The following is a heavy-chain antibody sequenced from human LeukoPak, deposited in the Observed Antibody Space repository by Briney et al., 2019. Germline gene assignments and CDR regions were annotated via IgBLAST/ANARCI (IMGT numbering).Heavy chain of an antibody. D-gene: IGHD6-6*01. CDR2: IYYSGSN. CDR1: GGSISSYY. CDR3: ARVGFGSSSWFDY. J-gene: IGHJ4*02. Sequence: SETLSLTCTVSGGSISSYYWSWIRQLPGKGLEWIGYIYYSGSNNYNPSLKSRVTISVDTSKNQFSLKLSSVTAADTAVYYCARVGFGSSSWFDYWGQGTLVTVSS. V-gene: IGHV4-59*01.